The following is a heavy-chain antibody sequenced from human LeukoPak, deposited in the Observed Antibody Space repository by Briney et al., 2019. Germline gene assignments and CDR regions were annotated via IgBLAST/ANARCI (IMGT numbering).Heavy chain of an antibody. D-gene: IGHD6-13*01. CDR1: GGSFSGYY. Sequence: SETLSLTCAVYGGSFSGYYWSWIRQPPGKGLEWIGEINHSGSTNYNPSLKSRVTISVDASKNQFSLRLSSVTAADTAVYYCARADSSSWRLWGQGTLVTVSS. V-gene: IGHV4-34*01. CDR3: ARADSSSWRL. CDR2: INHSGST. J-gene: IGHJ4*02.